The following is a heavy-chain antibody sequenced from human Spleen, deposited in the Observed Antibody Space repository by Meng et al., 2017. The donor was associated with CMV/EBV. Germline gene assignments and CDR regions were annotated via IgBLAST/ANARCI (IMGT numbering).Heavy chain of an antibody. V-gene: IGHV1-2*02. CDR3: ARKRNFGVVSYYYYGMDV. Sequence: ASVKVSCKASGYTFTAHYFHWVRQAPGQGLEWMGWIHPHRGDTNYAQKFQGRVTITADKSTSTAYMELSSLRSEDTAVYYCARKRNFGVVSYYYYGMDVWGQGTTVTVSS. CDR2: IHPHRGDT. CDR1: GYTFTAHY. D-gene: IGHD3-3*01. J-gene: IGHJ6*02.